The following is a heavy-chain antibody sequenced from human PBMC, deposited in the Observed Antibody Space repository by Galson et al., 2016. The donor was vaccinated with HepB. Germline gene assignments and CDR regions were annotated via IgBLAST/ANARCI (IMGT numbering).Heavy chain of an antibody. D-gene: IGHD3-9*01. V-gene: IGHV1-69*13. CDR3: ARRGGGEYDILTGYYPGFDY. CDR1: GGTFSNYA. J-gene: IGHJ4*02. Sequence: SVKVSCKASGGTFSNYAFTWVRQAPGQGLEWMGGIIPIFGPALHAQKFQGRVTITADESTRTAYMELSSLRSEDTAVYYCARRGGGEYDILTGYYPGFDYWGQGTLVTVSS. CDR2: IIPIFGPA.